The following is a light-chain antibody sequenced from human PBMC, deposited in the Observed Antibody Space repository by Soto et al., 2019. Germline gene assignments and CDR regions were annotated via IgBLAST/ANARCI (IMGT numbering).Light chain of an antibody. V-gene: IGKV2-28*01. CDR3: MQGLERPT. Sequence: DIVMTQSPLSLPVTPGEPASISCRSSQSLFHSVGHNYLDWYVQKPGQSPKLLIYLGSNRASGVPDRFSGSGSGRDFTLNISRVEADDVGVYYCMQGLERPTFGQGTKVEIK. CDR2: LGS. CDR1: QSLFHSVGHNY. J-gene: IGKJ1*01.